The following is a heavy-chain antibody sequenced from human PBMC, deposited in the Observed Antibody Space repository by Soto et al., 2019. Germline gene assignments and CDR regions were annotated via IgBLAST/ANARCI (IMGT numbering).Heavy chain of an antibody. CDR1: GGSISSGGYY. V-gene: IGHV4-31*03. CDR2: IYYSGST. CDR3: ARETSSPGYYYYGMDV. D-gene: IGHD2-15*01. J-gene: IGHJ6*02. Sequence: SETLSLTCTVSGGSISSGGYYWSWIRQHPGKGLEWIGYIYYSGSTYYNPSLKSRVTISVDTSKNQFSLKLSSATAADTAVYYCARETSSPGYYYYGMDVWGQGTTVTVSS.